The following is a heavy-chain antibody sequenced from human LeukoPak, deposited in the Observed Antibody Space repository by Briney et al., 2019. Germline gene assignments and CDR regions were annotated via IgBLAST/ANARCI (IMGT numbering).Heavy chain of an antibody. J-gene: IGHJ4*02. CDR1: GYTFTGYY. D-gene: IGHD6-13*01. Sequence: ASVKVSCKTSGYTFTGYYMHWVRQAPGQGLEWMGWINPNSGGTNYAQKFQGRVTMTRDTSISTAYMELSRLRSDDTAVYYCARENPPGIAAAGVDYWGQGTLVTVSS. V-gene: IGHV1-2*02. CDR2: INPNSGGT. CDR3: ARENPPGIAAAGVDY.